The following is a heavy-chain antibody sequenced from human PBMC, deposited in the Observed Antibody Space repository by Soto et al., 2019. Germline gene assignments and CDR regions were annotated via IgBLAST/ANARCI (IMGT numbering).Heavy chain of an antibody. CDR2: INHSGST. Sequence: SETLSLTCAVYGGSFSGYYWSWIRQPPGKGLEWIGEINHSGSTNYNPSLKSRVTISVDTSKNQFSLKLSSVTAADTAVHYCARLQSGYCSGGSCYSVRYYYYGMDVWGQGTTVTVSS. J-gene: IGHJ6*02. CDR1: GGSFSGYY. CDR3: ARLQSGYCSGGSCYSVRYYYYGMDV. V-gene: IGHV4-34*01. D-gene: IGHD2-15*01.